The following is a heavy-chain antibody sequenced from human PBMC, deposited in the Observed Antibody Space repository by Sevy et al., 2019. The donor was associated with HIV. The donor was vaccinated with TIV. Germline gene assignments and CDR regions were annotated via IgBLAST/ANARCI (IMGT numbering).Heavy chain of an antibody. J-gene: IGHJ5*02. V-gene: IGHV4-31*03. D-gene: IGHD3-16*01. Sequence: SETLSLTCTVSGGSISSGGYFWSWIRQHPGKGLEWIGYIYDSGSTYYNPSLKSRVTLSVDKSKNQLSRKLSSVTAADTVVYYCARDSSHVETYMIKGFDPWGQGTLVTVSS. CDR2: IYDSGST. CDR3: ARDSSHVETYMIKGFDP. CDR1: GGSISSGGYF.